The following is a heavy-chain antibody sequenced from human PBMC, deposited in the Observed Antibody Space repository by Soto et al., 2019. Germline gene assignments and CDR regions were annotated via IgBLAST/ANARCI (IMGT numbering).Heavy chain of an antibody. CDR2: ISSSSTI. Sequence: GGSLRLSCAASGFTFSSYSMNWVRQAPGKGLEWVSYISSSSTIYYADSVKGRFTISRDNAKNSLYLQMNSLRDEDTAVYYCARDCRWSGSCYSDAFDIWGQGTMVTVSS. D-gene: IGHD2-15*01. J-gene: IGHJ3*02. CDR3: ARDCRWSGSCYSDAFDI. V-gene: IGHV3-48*02. CDR1: GFTFSSYS.